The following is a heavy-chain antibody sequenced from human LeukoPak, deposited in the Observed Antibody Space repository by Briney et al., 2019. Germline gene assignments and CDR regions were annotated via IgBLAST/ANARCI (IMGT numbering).Heavy chain of an antibody. CDR3: ARHLNYHDSTGYYYADS. V-gene: IGHV5-51*01. CDR1: GYSFTNYW. J-gene: IGHJ5*02. CDR2: IHSGTSET. D-gene: IGHD3-22*01. Sequence: GESLKISCKGSGYSFTNYWIAWVRPMPGKGLEWMGVIHSGTSETRYRPSFQGQVTILVDKSISTAFLQWSSLQASDSAMYYCARHLNYHDSTGYYYADSWGQGTLVTVSS.